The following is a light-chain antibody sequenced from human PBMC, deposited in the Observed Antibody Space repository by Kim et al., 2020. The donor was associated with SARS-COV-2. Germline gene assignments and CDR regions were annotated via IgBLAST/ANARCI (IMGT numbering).Light chain of an antibody. V-gene: IGLV3-19*01. CDR1: SLRSYY. CDR2: GKN. CDR3: NSRDSSGNHRWV. J-gene: IGLJ3*02. Sequence: SSELTQDPAVSVALGQTVRITCQGDSLRSYYASWYQQKPGQAPVLVIYGKNNRPSGIPDRFSGSSSGNTASLTITGAQAEDEADYYCNSRDSSGNHRWVFGGGTQLTFL.